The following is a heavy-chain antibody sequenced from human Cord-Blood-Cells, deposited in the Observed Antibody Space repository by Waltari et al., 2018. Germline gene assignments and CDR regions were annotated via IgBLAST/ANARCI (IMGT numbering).Heavy chain of an antibody. Sequence: QVQLVQSGAEVKKPGSSVKVSCKASGGTFSSYAISWVRQAPGQGLEWMGGIIPILGTANDAQKFQGRVTITADESTSTAYMELSSLRSEDTAVYYCASHYDSSGYYYYYGMDVWGQGTTVTVSS. D-gene: IGHD3-22*01. V-gene: IGHV1-69*01. CDR2: IIPILGTA. CDR3: ASHYDSSGYYYYYGMDV. CDR1: GGTFSSYA. J-gene: IGHJ6*02.